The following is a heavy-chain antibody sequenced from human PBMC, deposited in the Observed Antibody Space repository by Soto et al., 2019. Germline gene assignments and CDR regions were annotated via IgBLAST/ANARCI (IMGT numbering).Heavy chain of an antibody. V-gene: IGHV3-66*01. CDR1: GFTASSNY. CDR3: AKLEKVAAAGTVDY. Sequence: PGGSLRLSCAASGFTASSNYMSWVRQAPGKGLEWVSVIYSGGSTYYADSVKGRFTISRDNSKNTLYLQMSSLRAEDTAVYYCAKLEKVAAAGTVDYWGQGTLVTVSS. J-gene: IGHJ4*02. D-gene: IGHD6-13*01. CDR2: IYSGGST.